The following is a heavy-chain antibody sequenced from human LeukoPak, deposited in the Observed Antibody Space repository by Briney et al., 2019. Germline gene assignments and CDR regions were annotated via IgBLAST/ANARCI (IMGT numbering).Heavy chain of an antibody. CDR3: ARGGYCSSTSCYYYFGMDV. CDR1: GFPFSSYW. CDR2: IKQDGGEK. V-gene: IGHV3-7*01. J-gene: IGHJ6*02. D-gene: IGHD2-2*01. Sequence: GGSPRLSCAASGFPFSSYWMSWVRQAPGKGLEWVANIKQDGGEKFYVDSVKGRFTISRDNAKNSLYLQMNSLRAEDTAVYYCARGGYCSSTSCYYYFGMDVWGQGTTVTVSS.